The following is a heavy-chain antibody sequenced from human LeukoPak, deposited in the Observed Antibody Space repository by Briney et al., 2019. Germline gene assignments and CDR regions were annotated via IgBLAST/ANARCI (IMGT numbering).Heavy chain of an antibody. J-gene: IGHJ4*02. D-gene: IGHD3-16*01. CDR2: ISYNGTDA. CDR3: ARIRGGPIDY. CDR1: GFTLSTYA. Sequence: GGSLRLSCAASGFTLSTYAMHWVRQAPGKGLEWVAVISYNGTDAYYADSVKGRFTISRDTSKNSLYLQMNSLRAEDTAVFYCARIRGGPIDYWGQGTLVTVSS. V-gene: IGHV3-30-3*01.